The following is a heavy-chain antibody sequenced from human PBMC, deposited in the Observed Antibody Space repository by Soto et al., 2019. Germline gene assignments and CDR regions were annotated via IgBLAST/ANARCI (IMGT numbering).Heavy chain of an antibody. CDR1: GFTFNTFA. Sequence: QVQLMESGGGVVQPGTSLRLSCATSGFTFNTFAMHWVRQAPGKGLEWVAAISYDGSNKYYADSVKGRFTISRNSALFLERNSLSPGDRAVYYCGRAGGSSSWFAFYGMNVWGKGTTVGVPS. V-gene: IGHV3-30-3*01. D-gene: IGHD6-6*01. CDR2: ISYDGSNK. J-gene: IGHJ6*04. CDR3: GRAGGSSSWFAFYGMNV.